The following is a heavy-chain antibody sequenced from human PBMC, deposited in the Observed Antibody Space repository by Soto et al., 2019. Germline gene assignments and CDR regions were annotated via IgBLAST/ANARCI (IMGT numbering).Heavy chain of an antibody. J-gene: IGHJ4*02. V-gene: IGHV3-21*06. Sequence: PGGSLSLSCAASGFTFTSYTMNWVRQAPGKGLEWVSSISSSSDYIYYADSMKGRVTISRDNAKNSLFLDMNSLTGEDTAVYYCARARVYATGPLDFWGQGTLVTVSS. CDR2: ISSSSDYI. CDR1: GFTFTSYT. CDR3: ARARVYATGPLDF. D-gene: IGHD6-13*01.